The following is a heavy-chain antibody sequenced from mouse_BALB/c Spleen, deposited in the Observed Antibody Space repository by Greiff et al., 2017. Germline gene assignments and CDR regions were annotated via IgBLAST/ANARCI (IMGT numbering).Heavy chain of an antibody. CDR1: GFSLTSYG. V-gene: IGHV2-2*02. CDR3: ARPYGNYGYAMDY. CDR2: IWSGGST. J-gene: IGHJ4*01. Sequence: VQGVESGPGLVQPSQSLSITCTVSGFSLTSYGVHWVRQSPGKGLEWLGVIWSGGSTDYNAAFISRLSISKDNSKSQVFFKMNSLQANDTAIYYCARPYGNYGYAMDYWGQGTSVTVSS. D-gene: IGHD2-1*01.